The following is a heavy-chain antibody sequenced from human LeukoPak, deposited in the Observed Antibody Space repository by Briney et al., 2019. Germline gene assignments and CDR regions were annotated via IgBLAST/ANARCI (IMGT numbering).Heavy chain of an antibody. J-gene: IGHJ4*02. Sequence: SETLSLTCAVYGGSFSGYYWSWIRQPPGKGLEWIGEINHSGSTNYNPSLKSRVTISVDTSKNQFSLKLSSVTAADTAVYYCARAGYYDYVWGSYRSYYFDYWGQGTLVTVSS. CDR2: INHSGST. CDR1: GGSFSGYY. V-gene: IGHV4-34*01. D-gene: IGHD3-16*02. CDR3: ARAGYYDYVWGSYRSYYFDY.